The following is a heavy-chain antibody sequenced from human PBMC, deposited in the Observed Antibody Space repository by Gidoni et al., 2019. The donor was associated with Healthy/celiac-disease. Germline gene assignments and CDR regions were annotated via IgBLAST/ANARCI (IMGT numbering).Heavy chain of an antibody. Sequence: QVQLQQWGAGLLKPSETLSLTCAVYGGSFSGYYWSWIRQPPGKGLEWIGEINHSGSTNYNPSLKSRVTISVDTSKNQFSLKLSSVTAADTAVYYCARGNGPKNSSGYYRTYYYYYMDVWGKGTTVTVSS. D-gene: IGHD3-22*01. V-gene: IGHV4-34*01. J-gene: IGHJ6*03. CDR3: ARGNGPKNSSGYYRTYYYYYMDV. CDR2: INHSGST. CDR1: GGSFSGYY.